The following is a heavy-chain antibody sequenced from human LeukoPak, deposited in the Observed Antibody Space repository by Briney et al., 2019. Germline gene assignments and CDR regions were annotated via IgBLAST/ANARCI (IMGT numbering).Heavy chain of an antibody. Sequence: GGSLRLSCAASGFTLSSYSMNWVRQAPGKGLEWVSYISSSSSTINYADSVKGRFTISRDNSKNTLYLQMNSLRAEDTAVYYCARDCSGSYAPYYYGMDVWGQGTTVTVSS. CDR2: ISSSSSTI. V-gene: IGHV3-48*01. CDR1: GFTLSSYS. D-gene: IGHD3-10*02. CDR3: ARDCSGSYAPYYYGMDV. J-gene: IGHJ6*02.